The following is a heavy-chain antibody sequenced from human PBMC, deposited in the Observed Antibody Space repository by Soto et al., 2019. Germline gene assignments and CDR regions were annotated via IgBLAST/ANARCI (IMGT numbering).Heavy chain of an antibody. Sequence: EVQLFESGGDLVQPGGSLRVSCVVSGDSFSTYGMNWVRQAPGKGLGWVSGVTGSGLSTWYADSVKGRFNISRDNPKNTVFLQMNSLRADDTAVYYCVKSQSGSYFAAFDIWGQGTIVTVSS. CDR1: GDSFSTYG. CDR3: VKSQSGSYFAAFDI. CDR2: VTGSGLST. J-gene: IGHJ3*02. D-gene: IGHD3-10*01. V-gene: IGHV3-23*01.